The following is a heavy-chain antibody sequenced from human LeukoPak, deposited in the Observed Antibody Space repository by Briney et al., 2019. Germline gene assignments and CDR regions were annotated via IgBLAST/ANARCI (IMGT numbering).Heavy chain of an antibody. CDR2: MNGDGTTT. CDR3: ARAGYYRFDY. J-gene: IGHJ4*02. V-gene: IGHV3-74*01. D-gene: IGHD2/OR15-2a*01. Sequence: GGSLRLSCAASGFTFSTSWIHWVGQAPGRGLVWVSRMNGDGTTTNYADSVKGRFTISRDNAKNTLYLQMNSLRDEDTAVYYCARAGYYRFDYWGQGILVTVSS. CDR1: GFTFSTSW.